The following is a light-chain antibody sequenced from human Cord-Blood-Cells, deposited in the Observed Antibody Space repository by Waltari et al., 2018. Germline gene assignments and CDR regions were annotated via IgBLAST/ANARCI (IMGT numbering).Light chain of an antibody. CDR2: GTN. V-gene: IGLV3-19*01. J-gene: IGLJ3*02. CDR3: NSRDSSGNHWV. CDR1: SPSSYY. Sequence: SSVLTQDPAVSVALGQIVRIRCPGASPSSYYASWYQQKPGQAPVLVIDGTNNRPSWIPDRFSGSSSGNTATLTITGAQAEEEADYRCNSRDSSGNHWVFGGGTKLTVL.